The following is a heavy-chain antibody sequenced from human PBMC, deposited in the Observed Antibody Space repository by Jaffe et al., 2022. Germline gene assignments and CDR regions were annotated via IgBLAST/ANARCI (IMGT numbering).Heavy chain of an antibody. CDR2: INHSGST. Sequence: QVQLQQWGAGLLKPSETLSLTCAVYGGSFSGYYWSWIRQPPGKGLEWIGEINHSGSTNYNPSLKSRVTISVDTSKNQFSLKLSSVTAADTAVYYCARGPLWFGELYPLWGKGTTVTVSS. D-gene: IGHD3-10*01. V-gene: IGHV4-34*01. CDR1: GGSFSGYY. CDR3: ARGPLWFGELYPL. J-gene: IGHJ6*04.